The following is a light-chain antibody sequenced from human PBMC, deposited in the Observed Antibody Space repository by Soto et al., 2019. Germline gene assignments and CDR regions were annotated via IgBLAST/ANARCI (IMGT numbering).Light chain of an antibody. CDR2: EVS. J-gene: IGLJ2*01. Sequence: QSALTQPPSASGSPGQSVTISCTGTNSDVGGYNYVSWYQQRPGRAPKLMIYEVSKRPSGVPDRFSGSKSGNTASLTVSGLQAEDEADYYCSSFAGSLVVFGGGTQLTVL. CDR3: SSFAGSLVV. V-gene: IGLV2-8*01. CDR1: NSDVGGYNY.